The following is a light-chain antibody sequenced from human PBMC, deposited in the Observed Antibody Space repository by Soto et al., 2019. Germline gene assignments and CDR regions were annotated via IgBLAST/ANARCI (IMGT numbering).Light chain of an antibody. J-gene: IGKJ4*01. V-gene: IGKV1-9*01. CDR1: QAISSY. CDR3: QQLNSYPLT. CDR2: AAS. Sequence: IQLTQSPSSLSASVVDRVTITFRASQAISSYLAWYQQKPGKAPNLLIYAASTLQSGVPSRFSGSGSGTDFTLTISSLQPEDFATYFCQQLNSYPLTFGGGTKVDI.